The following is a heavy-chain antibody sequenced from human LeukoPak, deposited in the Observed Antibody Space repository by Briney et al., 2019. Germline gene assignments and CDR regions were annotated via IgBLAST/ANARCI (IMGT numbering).Heavy chain of an antibody. V-gene: IGHV4-59*01. CDR1: GGYISSYY. J-gene: IGHJ4*02. D-gene: IGHD2-2*01. CDR2: IFNSGST. Sequence: PETLSLTCTVSGGYISSYYWSWIRQPPGKGLEWIGGIFNSGSTNYNPSLKSRVTISVDTSKNQFSLKLSSVTAADTAVYFCALGDCSSTSCYVFDYWGQGTLVTVSS. CDR3: ALGDCSSTSCYVFDY.